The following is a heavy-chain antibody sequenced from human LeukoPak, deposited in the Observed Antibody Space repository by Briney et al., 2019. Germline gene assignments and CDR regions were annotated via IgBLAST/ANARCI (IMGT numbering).Heavy chain of an antibody. D-gene: IGHD3-9*01. V-gene: IGHV3-23*01. CDR3: AKRPNDILTGYYSY. CDR1: GFTFSSYA. J-gene: IGHJ4*02. Sequence: GGSLRLSCAASGFTFSSYAMSWVRQAPGKGLEWVSAISGSGGSTYSADSVKGRFTISRDNSKNTLYLQMNSLRAEDTAVYYCAKRPNDILTGYYSYWGQGTLVTVSS. CDR2: ISGSGGST.